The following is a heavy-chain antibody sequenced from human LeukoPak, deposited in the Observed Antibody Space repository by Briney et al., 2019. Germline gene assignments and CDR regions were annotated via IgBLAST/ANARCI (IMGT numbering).Heavy chain of an antibody. CDR1: GYIFTTYY. D-gene: IGHD1-26*01. V-gene: IGHV1-46*01. CDR3: ARVEWEMLGGGLDY. CDR2: INPSSGRT. J-gene: IGHJ4*02. Sequence: ASVKVSCKPSGYIFTTYYIHWVRQAPGQGLEWMGMINPSSGRTSSAQKFQGRVTMTRDTSTSTVYMQLSSLTSGDTAVYYCARVEWEMLGGGLDYWGQGTLVTVSS.